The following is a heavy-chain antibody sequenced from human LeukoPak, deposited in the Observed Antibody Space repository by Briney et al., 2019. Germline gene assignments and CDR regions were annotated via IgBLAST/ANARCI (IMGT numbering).Heavy chain of an antibody. J-gene: IGHJ4*02. Sequence: GGSLRLSCAASGFTFSSYSMNWVRQAPGKGLEWVSYISSSSSTIYYADSVKGRFTISRDNAKNSLYLQMNSLRAEDTAVYYCARSLPPLTYYDSSGSPDYWGQGTLVTVSS. V-gene: IGHV3-48*04. CDR3: ARSLPPLTYYDSSGSPDY. D-gene: IGHD3-22*01. CDR2: ISSSSSTI. CDR1: GFTFSSYS.